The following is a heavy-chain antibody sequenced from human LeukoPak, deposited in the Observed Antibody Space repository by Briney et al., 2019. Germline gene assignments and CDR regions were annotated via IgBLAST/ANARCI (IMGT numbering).Heavy chain of an antibody. D-gene: IGHD3-10*01. Sequence: GGSLRLSCAASGFTFSGSAMNWVRQASGKGLEWVGRIRSKANSYATAYAASVKGRFTVSRDDSKNTAYLQMNSLKTEDTAVYYCSSSLWFGELLKAFDLWGRGTLVTVSS. CDR1: GFTFSGSA. CDR2: IRSKANSYAT. CDR3: SSSLWFGELLKAFDL. V-gene: IGHV3-73*01. J-gene: IGHJ2*01.